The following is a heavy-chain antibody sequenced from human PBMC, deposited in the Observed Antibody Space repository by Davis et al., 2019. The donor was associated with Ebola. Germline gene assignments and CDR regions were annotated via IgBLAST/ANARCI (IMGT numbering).Heavy chain of an antibody. Sequence: GESLKISCAASGFTFNKYGIHWVRQAPGKGLEWVALMSHDGKKEYYSDSVKGRFTISRDNSRNTVFLQMNSLRAEDTAIYYCAKDFQSYVAVAGTKDHWGQGTLVTVSS. CDR3: AKDFQSYVAVAGTKDH. CDR1: GFTFNKYG. V-gene: IGHV3-30*18. CDR2: MSHDGKKE. D-gene: IGHD6-19*01. J-gene: IGHJ4*02.